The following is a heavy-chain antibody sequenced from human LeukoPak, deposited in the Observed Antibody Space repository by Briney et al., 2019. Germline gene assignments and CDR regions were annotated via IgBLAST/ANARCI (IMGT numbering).Heavy chain of an antibody. CDR1: AGTFSSYG. Sequence: EASVKVSCKASAGTFSSYGFSWVRQAPGQGLEWMGRIIPIFGTTNYAQKFQGRVTITADTFTSTAYMEVSSLRSEDTAVYYCARTNYYDSSGYQGAGTYYYGMYVWGQGTTVTVSS. CDR2: IIPIFGTT. V-gene: IGHV1-69*06. J-gene: IGHJ6*02. D-gene: IGHD3-22*01. CDR3: ARTNYYDSSGYQGAGTYYYGMYV.